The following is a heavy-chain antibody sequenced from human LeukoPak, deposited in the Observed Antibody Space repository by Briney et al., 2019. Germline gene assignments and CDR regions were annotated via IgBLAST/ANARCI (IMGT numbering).Heavy chain of an antibody. J-gene: IGHJ4*02. Sequence: ASVTVSCKASGYTFTSHYMHWVRQAPGQGLEWMGIINPSGGSTSYAQKFQGRVTMTRDMSTSTVYMELSSLRSEDTAVYYCARESNNYEFDYWGQGTLVTVSS. CDR1: GYTFTSHY. CDR2: INPSGGST. CDR3: ARESNNYEFDY. V-gene: IGHV1-46*01. D-gene: IGHD4-11*01.